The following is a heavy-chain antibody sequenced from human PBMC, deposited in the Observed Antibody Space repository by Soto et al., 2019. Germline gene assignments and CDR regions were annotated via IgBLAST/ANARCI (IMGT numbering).Heavy chain of an antibody. CDR2: IYHSGST. D-gene: IGHD3-22*01. J-gene: IGHJ3*02. V-gene: IGHV4-30-2*01. CDR3: ERLLYYYDSRGYSPGAFDI. CDR1: GGSISSGGYS. Sequence: SETLSLTCAVSGGSISSGGYSWSWIRQPPGKGLEWIGYIYHSGSTYYNPSLKSRVTISVDRSKNQFSLKLSSVTAADTAVYYCERLLYYYDSRGYSPGAFDIWGQGTMVTVSS.